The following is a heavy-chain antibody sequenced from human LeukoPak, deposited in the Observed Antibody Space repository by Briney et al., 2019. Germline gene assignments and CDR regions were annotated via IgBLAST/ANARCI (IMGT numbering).Heavy chain of an antibody. D-gene: IGHD1-26*01. V-gene: IGHV4-39*01. Sequence: TSETLSLTCTVSGASVSSSSYYWEWIRQPPGKGLEWVGSVFYSGSTNCNPSLKSRVTMSVDTSKNQFSLRLSSVTATDTAVYYCATRRSGSHPYYWGQGTLVTVSS. J-gene: IGHJ4*02. CDR2: VFYSGST. CDR1: GASVSSSSYY. CDR3: ATRRSGSHPYY.